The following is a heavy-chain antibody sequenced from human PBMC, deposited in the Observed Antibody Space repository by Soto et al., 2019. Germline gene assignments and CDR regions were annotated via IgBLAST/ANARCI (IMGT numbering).Heavy chain of an antibody. CDR2: IIPIFGTA. CDR3: ARSEGGITSAFDI. D-gene: IGHD3-16*01. J-gene: IGHJ3*02. Sequence: ASVKVSCKASGFTFSNYGLNWVRQAPGQGLEWMGGIIPIFGTANYAQKFQGRVTITADESTSTAYMELSSLRSEDTAVYYCARSEGGITSAFDIWGQGTMVTVSS. CDR1: GFTFSNYG. V-gene: IGHV1-69*13.